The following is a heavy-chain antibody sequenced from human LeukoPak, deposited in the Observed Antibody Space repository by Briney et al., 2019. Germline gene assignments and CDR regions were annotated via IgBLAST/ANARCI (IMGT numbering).Heavy chain of an antibody. CDR3: ARVNPYYCYYMDV. V-gene: IGHV4-39*07. Sequence: PSETLSLTCTVSGGSISSSSYYWGWLRQPPGKGLEWIGSLYYSGSTYYNPALKRRVTISVDTSKNQFSLKLSSVTAADTAVYYCARVNPYYCYYMDVWGKGTTVTISS. CDR1: GGSISSSSYY. J-gene: IGHJ6*03. CDR2: LYYSGST.